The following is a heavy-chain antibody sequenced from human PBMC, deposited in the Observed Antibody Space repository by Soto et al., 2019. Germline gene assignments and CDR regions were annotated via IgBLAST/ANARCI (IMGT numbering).Heavy chain of an antibody. D-gene: IGHD6-13*01. Sequence: SETLSLTCTVSGGSVSSGSYYWSWVRQPPGKGLEWIGYIYYSGSTNYNPSLKSRVTISVDTSKNQFSLKLSSVTAADTAVYYCARDRRVAAADWFDPWGQGTLVTVSS. CDR3: ARDRRVAAADWFDP. J-gene: IGHJ5*02. CDR1: GGSVSSGSYY. CDR2: IYYSGST. V-gene: IGHV4-61*01.